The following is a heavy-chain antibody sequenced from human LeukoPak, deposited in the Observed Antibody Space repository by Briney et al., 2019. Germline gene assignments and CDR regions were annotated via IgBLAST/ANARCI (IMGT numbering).Heavy chain of an antibody. CDR3: ARGYI. J-gene: IGHJ3*02. CDR2: IKPDGSDK. D-gene: IGHD1-1*01. CDR1: GFIFSDYW. Sequence: PGGSLRLSCAASGFIFSDYWMSWVRQAPGKGLEWVATIKPDGSDKAYVASVKGRFTISRDNAKNSLYLQMNSLRAEDTAVYYCARGYIGGQGTMVTVSS. V-gene: IGHV3-7*01.